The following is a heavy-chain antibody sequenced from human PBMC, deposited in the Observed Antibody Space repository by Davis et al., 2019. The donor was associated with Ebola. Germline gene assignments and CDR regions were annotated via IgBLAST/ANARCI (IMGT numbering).Heavy chain of an antibody. CDR2: ISYDGVTK. V-gene: IGHV3-30-3*01. J-gene: IGHJ4*02. CDR1: GFSFSADA. Sequence: GESLKISCAASGFSFSADAMHWVRQAPGKGLEWLTVISYDGVTKFCADSVRGRFPISSANSKNSLYLEMNSLRTEDTAVYYCARSTTGSPHPFNYWGQGTLVTVSS. CDR3: ARSTTGSPHPFNY. D-gene: IGHD1-26*01.